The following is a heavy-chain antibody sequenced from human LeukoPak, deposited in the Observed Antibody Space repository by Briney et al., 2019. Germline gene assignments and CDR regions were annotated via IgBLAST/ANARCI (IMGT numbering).Heavy chain of an antibody. V-gene: IGHV4-39*02. J-gene: IGHJ1*01. D-gene: IGHD6-13*01. CDR3: ARESWTPSSLFQH. CDR2: LDYSGTT. Sequence: ASETLSLTCTVSGGSISSSNYYWGWIRQPPGKGLEWIGSLDYSGTTYYNPSLKSRVTISIETSKSQFSLKLSSVTAADTAVYYCARESWTPSSLFQHWGQGTLVTVSS. CDR1: GGSISSSNYY.